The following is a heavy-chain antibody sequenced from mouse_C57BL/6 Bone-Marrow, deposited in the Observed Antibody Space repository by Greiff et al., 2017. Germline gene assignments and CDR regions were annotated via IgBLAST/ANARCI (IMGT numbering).Heavy chain of an antibody. Sequence: VQLQQSGAELARPGASVKLSCKASGYTFTSYGISWVKQRTGQGLEWIGEIYPRSGNTYYNEKFKGKATLTADKSSSTAYMELRSLTSEDSAVYFCARWLLRRTLRNAMDYWGQGTSVTVPS. V-gene: IGHV1-81*01. J-gene: IGHJ4*01. CDR3: ARWLLRRTLRNAMDY. CDR1: GYTFTSYG. CDR2: IYPRSGNT. D-gene: IGHD1-1*01.